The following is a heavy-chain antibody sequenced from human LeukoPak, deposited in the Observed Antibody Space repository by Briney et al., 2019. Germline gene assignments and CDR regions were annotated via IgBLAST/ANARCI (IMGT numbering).Heavy chain of an antibody. Sequence: ASVKGSCKASGYTITGYYVHWVRQAPGQGLEWMGWINPKSGGTDCAQKFQGRVTMTRDTSISTAYMELTRLTADDTAVYYCASTACSGNCYFDYWGQGTLVTVSS. CDR2: INPKSGGT. CDR1: GYTITGYY. D-gene: IGHD2-15*01. CDR3: ASTACSGNCYFDY. V-gene: IGHV1-2*02. J-gene: IGHJ4*02.